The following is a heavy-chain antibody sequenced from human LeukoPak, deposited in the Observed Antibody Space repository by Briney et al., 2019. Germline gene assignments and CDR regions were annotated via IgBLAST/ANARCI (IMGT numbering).Heavy chain of an antibody. J-gene: IGHJ4*02. Sequence: ASVKVSCKASGYTFNGFYLHWVRQAPGQGLEWMGWINPNSGGTNYAQKFQGRVTMTRDTSISTAYMELSRLRSDDTAVYYCARWMATVTTPDYWGQGTLVTVSS. CDR1: GYTFNGFY. CDR2: INPNSGGT. V-gene: IGHV1-2*02. CDR3: ARWMATVTTPDY. D-gene: IGHD4-11*01.